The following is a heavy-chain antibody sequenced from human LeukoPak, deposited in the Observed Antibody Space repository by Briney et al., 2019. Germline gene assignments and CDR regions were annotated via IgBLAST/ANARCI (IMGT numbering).Heavy chain of an antibody. Sequence: GASLKISWQGCENSFSNYYITWVRQMPGKGVWWVWRIEPTDTVITYSPSFQVHVTISSDQSSSTAYLKWSSVKASDTAIYYSARRPVAINYSYGMDVWGQGTTVTVSS. D-gene: IGHD2-2*01. CDR2: IEPTDTVI. CDR3: ARRPVAINYSYGMDV. V-gene: IGHV5-10-1*01. CDR1: ENSFSNYY. J-gene: IGHJ6*02.